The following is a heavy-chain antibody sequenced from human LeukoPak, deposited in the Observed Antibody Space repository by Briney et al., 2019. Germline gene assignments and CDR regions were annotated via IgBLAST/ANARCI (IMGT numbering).Heavy chain of an antibody. Sequence: PGGSLRLSCAASGFTFSSYAMHWVRQAPGKGLEWVAVISYDGSNKYYADSVKGRFTISRDNSKNTLYLQMNSLRAEDTAVYYCARAEVTGSGTCFDYWGQGTLVTVSS. J-gene: IGHJ4*02. D-gene: IGHD3-10*01. CDR2: ISYDGSNK. CDR3: ARAEVTGSGTCFDY. V-gene: IGHV3-30*04. CDR1: GFTFSSYA.